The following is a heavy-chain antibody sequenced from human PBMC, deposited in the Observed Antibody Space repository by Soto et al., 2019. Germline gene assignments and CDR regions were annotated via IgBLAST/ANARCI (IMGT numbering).Heavy chain of an antibody. J-gene: IGHJ6*02. Sequence: PSETLSLTCTVSGGSVSSGSYHWTWIRQPPGKGLEWIGYIYYSGSTNYNPSLKSRVTISVDTSNNQFSLKLSSVTAADTAVYYCARDNMRARDGMDVWGQGTTVTVSS. CDR2: IYYSGST. CDR1: GGSVSSGSYH. V-gene: IGHV4-61*01. D-gene: IGHD3-16*01. CDR3: ARDNMRARDGMDV.